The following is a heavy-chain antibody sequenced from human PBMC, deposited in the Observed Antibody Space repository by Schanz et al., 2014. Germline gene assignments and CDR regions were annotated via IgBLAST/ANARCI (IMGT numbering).Heavy chain of an antibody. CDR1: GFTFSSYG. CDR2: ISYDGSNK. V-gene: IGHV3-30*03. J-gene: IGHJ4*02. D-gene: IGHD3-9*01. CDR3: ARDAADFYDILTEEDY. Sequence: QVQLVESGGGLVKPGGSLRLSCAASGFTFSSYGMHWVRQAPGKGLEWVAVISYDGSNKYYADSVKGRFTISRDNSKNTLYLQMNTLRAEDTAVYYCARDAADFYDILTEEDYWGQGTLVTVSS.